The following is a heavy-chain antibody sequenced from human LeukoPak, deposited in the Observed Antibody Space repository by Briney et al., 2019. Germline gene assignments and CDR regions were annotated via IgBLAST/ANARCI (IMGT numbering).Heavy chain of an antibody. D-gene: IGHD1-26*01. Sequence: SETLSLTCTVSGGSISSYYWSWIRQPPGKGLEWIGYIYYSGSTNYNPSLKSRVTISVDTSKNQFSLKLSSVTAADTAVYYCARDSESPYYFDYWGQGTLVTVSS. V-gene: IGHV4-59*01. CDR1: GGSISSYY. CDR3: ARDSESPYYFDY. CDR2: IYYSGST. J-gene: IGHJ4*02.